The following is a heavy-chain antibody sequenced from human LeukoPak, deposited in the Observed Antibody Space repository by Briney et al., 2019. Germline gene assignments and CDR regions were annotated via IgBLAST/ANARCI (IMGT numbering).Heavy chain of an antibody. D-gene: IGHD3-3*01. J-gene: IGHJ4*02. CDR1: GFTFSNYW. Sequence: GGSLRLSCAASGFTFSNYWMSWVRQAPGKGLEWVANIKQDGSVKQYVDSIKGRFTISRDNAKITLYLQMDSLRVEDTAVYYCARFSRVEWSFWGQGTLVTVSS. CDR3: ARFSRVEWSF. CDR2: IKQDGSVK. V-gene: IGHV3-7*01.